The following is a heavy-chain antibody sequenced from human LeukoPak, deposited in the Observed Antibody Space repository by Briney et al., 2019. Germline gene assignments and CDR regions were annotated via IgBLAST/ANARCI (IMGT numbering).Heavy chain of an antibody. J-gene: IGHJ5*02. V-gene: IGHV4-59*12. Sequence: SETLSLTCAVYGGSFSGYYWSWIRQPPGKGLEWIGYIYYSGSTNYNPSLKSRVTISVDTSKNQFSLKLSSVTAADTAVYYCARGQWVLRFDPWGQGTLVTVSS. CDR1: GGSFSGYY. CDR3: ARGQWVLRFDP. CDR2: IYYSGST. D-gene: IGHD1-26*01.